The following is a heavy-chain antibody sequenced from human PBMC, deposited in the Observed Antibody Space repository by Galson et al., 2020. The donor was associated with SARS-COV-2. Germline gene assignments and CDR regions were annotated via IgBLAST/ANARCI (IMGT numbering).Heavy chain of an antibody. CDR3: ARGDIVVVPGGSYFYYYMDV. CDR2: IGTAGDT. J-gene: IGHJ6*03. D-gene: IGHD2-2*01. Sequence: GESLKISCAASGFTFSSYDMPWVRQATGKGLEWVSAIGTAGDTYYPGPVKGRFTISRENAKNSFYLQMNSLRDGDTAVYYCARGDIVVVPGGSYFYYYMDVWGKGTTVTVSS. V-gene: IGHV3-13*01. CDR1: GFTFSSYD.